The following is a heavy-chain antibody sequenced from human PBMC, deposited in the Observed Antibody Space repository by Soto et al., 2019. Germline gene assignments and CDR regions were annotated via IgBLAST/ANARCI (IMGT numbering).Heavy chain of an antibody. CDR1: GGTSTIYT. J-gene: IGHJ4*02. CDR3: ATEKYGAGRVGVFD. Sequence: QVQLVQSGAEVKKPGSSLRVSCETSGGTSTIYTITWVRQARGQGLQWMGRIVPMLRITNYTPDFQGRLTMXAXTXXGTAHMELSSLTSEDTAVYYCATEKYGAGRVGVFDWGQGTLVSVSS. V-gene: IGHV1-69*08. CDR2: IVPMLRIT. D-gene: IGHD1-26*01.